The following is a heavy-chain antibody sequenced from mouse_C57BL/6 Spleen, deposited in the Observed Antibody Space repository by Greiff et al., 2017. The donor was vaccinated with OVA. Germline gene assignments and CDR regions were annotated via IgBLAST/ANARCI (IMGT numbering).Heavy chain of an antibody. CDR3: ATITTVVPWYFDV. J-gene: IGHJ1*03. V-gene: IGHV2-9-1*01. CDR2: IWTGGGT. D-gene: IGHD1-1*01. Sequence: VQLQQSGPGLVAPSQSLSITCTVSGFSLTSYAISWVRQPPGKGLEWLGVIWTGGGTNYNSALKSRLSISKDNSKSQVFLKMNSLQTDDTARYYCATITTVVPWYFDVWGTGTTVTVSS. CDR1: GFSLTSYA.